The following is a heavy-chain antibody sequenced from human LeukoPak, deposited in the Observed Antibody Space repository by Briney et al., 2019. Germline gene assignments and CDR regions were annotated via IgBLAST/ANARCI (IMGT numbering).Heavy chain of an antibody. CDR3: AGSELAVAGSHFDY. D-gene: IGHD6-19*01. CDR1: GYTFTGYY. V-gene: IGHV1-2*02. J-gene: IGHJ4*02. Sequence: ASVKVSCKASGYTFTGYYMHWVRQAPGQGLEWMGWINPNSGGTNYAQKFQGRVTMTRDTSISTAYMELSRLRSDDTAVYYCAGSELAVAGSHFDYWGQGTLVTASS. CDR2: INPNSGGT.